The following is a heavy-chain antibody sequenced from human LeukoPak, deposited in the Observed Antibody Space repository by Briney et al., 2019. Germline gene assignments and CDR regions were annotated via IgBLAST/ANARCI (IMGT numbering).Heavy chain of an antibody. CDR2: IYYSGST. CDR3: AGRYGGNSSHDY. CDR1: GVSISSGGYY. Sequence: SETLSLTCTVSGVSISSGGYYWSWIRQHPGKGLEWIGYIYYSGSTYYNPSLKSRVTISVDTSKNQFSLKLSSVTAADTAVYYCAGRYGGNSSHDYWGQGTLVTVSS. D-gene: IGHD4-23*01. V-gene: IGHV4-31*03. J-gene: IGHJ4*02.